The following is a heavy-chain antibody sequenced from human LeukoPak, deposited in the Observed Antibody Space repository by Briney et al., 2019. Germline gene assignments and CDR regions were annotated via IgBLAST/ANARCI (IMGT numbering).Heavy chain of an antibody. J-gene: IGHJ4*02. Sequence: GGSLRLSCAASGFXFSNYYISWIRQAPGKGLEWVSYISGSSGSTNYADSVMGRFTISRDNGKNSLYLQMNSLRAEDTAVYYCARDQGENYDSSGYYPYWGQGTLVTVSS. CDR1: GFXFSNYY. CDR3: ARDQGENYDSSGYYPY. CDR2: ISGSSGST. V-gene: IGHV3-11*06. D-gene: IGHD3-22*01.